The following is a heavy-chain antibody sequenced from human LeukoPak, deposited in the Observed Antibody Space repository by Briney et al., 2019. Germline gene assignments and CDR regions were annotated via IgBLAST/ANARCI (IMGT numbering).Heavy chain of an antibody. J-gene: IGHJ4*02. CDR3: ARDRRLSVDIAMAPFDY. V-gene: IGHV1-18*04. CDR1: GYTFTIYG. D-gene: IGHD5-18*01. Sequence: ASVKVSCKASGYTFTIYGITWVRQAPGQGLEWMGWISTHTGDTNYAQKLQARVTMTTDTSTSTAYMELRSLRSDDTAVYYCARDRRLSVDIAMAPFDYWGQGTLDTVSS. CDR2: ISTHTGDT.